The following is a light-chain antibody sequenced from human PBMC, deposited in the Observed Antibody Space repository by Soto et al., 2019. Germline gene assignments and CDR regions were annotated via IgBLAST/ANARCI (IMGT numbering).Light chain of an antibody. V-gene: IGKV3-15*01. J-gene: IGKJ1*01. CDR3: QQYSNWPPWT. CDR1: QSLGGN. Sequence: EIVMTQSPATLSVSPGDTATLSCRASQSLGGNLAWYQQKPGQAPRLLIFRASSRATGVPARFSASGSVTEFTITISGLQSEDFAVYYCQQYSNWPPWTFGPGTKVDIK. CDR2: RAS.